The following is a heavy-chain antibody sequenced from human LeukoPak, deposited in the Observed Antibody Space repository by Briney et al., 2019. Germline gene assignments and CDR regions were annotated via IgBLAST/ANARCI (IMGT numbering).Heavy chain of an antibody. CDR2: LSSAGNT. CDR3: ARSSGYDSSGYRQLDH. Sequence: SETLSLTCTVSGDSMNNYYWTWIRQPAGKGLGWIGRLSSAGNTNYNPSLKSRLTMSVDTSKNQFSLSLSSVTAADTAVYYCARSSGYDSSGYRQLDHWGQGTLVTVSS. J-gene: IGHJ4*02. V-gene: IGHV4-4*07. D-gene: IGHD3-22*01. CDR1: GDSMNNYY.